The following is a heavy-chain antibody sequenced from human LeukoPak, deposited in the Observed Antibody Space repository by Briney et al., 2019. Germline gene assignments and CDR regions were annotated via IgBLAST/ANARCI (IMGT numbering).Heavy chain of an antibody. CDR1: GGTFSSYA. J-gene: IGHJ4*02. V-gene: IGHV1-69*06. CDR2: IIPIFGTA. CDR3: ASQMWEDPSSSSASFDY. Sequence: ASVKVSCKASGGTFSSYAISWVRQAPGQGLEWMGGIIPIFGTANYAQKFQGRVTITADKSTSTAYMELSSLRSEDTAVYYCASQMWEDPSSSSASFDYWGQGTLVTVSS. D-gene: IGHD6-6*01.